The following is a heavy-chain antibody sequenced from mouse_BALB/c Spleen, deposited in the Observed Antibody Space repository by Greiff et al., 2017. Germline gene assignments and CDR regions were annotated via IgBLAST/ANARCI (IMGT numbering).Heavy chain of an antibody. J-gene: IGHJ4*01. CDR2: ISSGGGNT. V-gene: IGHV5-9*03. CDR3: ASYAMDY. Sequence: EVQGVESGGGLVKPGGSLKLSCAASGFTFSSYTMSWVRQTPEKRLEWVATISSGGGNTYYPDSVKGRFTISRDNAKNNLYLQMSSLRSEDTALYYCASYAMDYWGQGTSVTVSS. CDR1: GFTFSSYT.